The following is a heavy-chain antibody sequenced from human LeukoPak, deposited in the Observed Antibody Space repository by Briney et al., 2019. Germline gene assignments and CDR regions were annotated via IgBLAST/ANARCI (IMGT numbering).Heavy chain of an antibody. CDR2: ISTGSSYI. CDR3: ARGEGGKNFDY. D-gene: IGHD3-16*01. V-gene: IGHV3-21*01. J-gene: IGHJ4*02. CDR1: GFTFGTYS. Sequence: GGSLRLSCAASGFTFGTYSMTWVRQAPGKGLEWVSSISTGSSYIYYGDSVKGRFTIHRDNAKHSLYLQMDSLRAEDTAVYYCARGEGGKNFDYWGQGTLVTVSS.